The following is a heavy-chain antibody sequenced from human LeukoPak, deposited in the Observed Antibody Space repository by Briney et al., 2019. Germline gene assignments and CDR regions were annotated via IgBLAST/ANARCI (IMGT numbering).Heavy chain of an antibody. J-gene: IGHJ5*02. D-gene: IGHD4-11*01. CDR2: ISYDGSNK. CDR1: GFTFSSYG. Sequence: GGSLRLSCAASGFTFSSYGMHWVRQAPGKGLEWVAVISYDGSNKYYADSVKGRFTISRDNSKNSLYLQMNSLRAEDTAVYYCVRDLYSDYNWFDPWGQGTLVTVSS. V-gene: IGHV3-30*03. CDR3: VRDLYSDYNWFDP.